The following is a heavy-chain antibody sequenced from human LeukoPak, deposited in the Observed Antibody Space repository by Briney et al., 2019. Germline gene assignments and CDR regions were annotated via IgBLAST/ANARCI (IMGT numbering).Heavy chain of an antibody. J-gene: IGHJ4*02. CDR1: GLPIGDFA. CDR3: ARESGKFDY. CDR2: ISGDGVST. Sequence: GGSLRLSCVASGLPIGDFAMHWVRQVPGQGLEWVSLISGDGVSTFFTDSVKGRFSISRDNSKNSLFLEMSSLRTEDTAMYYCARESGKFDYWGQGTLVAVSS. V-gene: IGHV3-43*02.